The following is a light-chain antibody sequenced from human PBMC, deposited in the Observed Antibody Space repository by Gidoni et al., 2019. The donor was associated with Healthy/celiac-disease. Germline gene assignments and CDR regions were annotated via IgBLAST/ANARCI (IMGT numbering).Light chain of an antibody. Sequence: SYELTQPPSVSVSTGQTASITCPGDKLGDKYACWYQQKPGQSPVLVIYQESKRPSGIPEPFSGSNSANTATLTISGTQAMDEAYYYCQAWDSSMVVFGGGTKLTVL. CDR1: KLGDKY. V-gene: IGLV3-1*01. CDR3: QAWDSSMVV. J-gene: IGLJ2*01. CDR2: QES.